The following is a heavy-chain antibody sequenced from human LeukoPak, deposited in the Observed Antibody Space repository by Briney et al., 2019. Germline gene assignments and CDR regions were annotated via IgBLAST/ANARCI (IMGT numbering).Heavy chain of an antibody. V-gene: IGHV3-7*01. Sequence: GGSLRLSCSASGLSFSTYWMTWVRQAPGKGLEWLANIGGDGERKFYVDSVKGRFTISRDNAENTLYLQMNSLRAEDTAVYYCAGIPTPPYGPFDYWGQGTLVTVSS. CDR2: IGGDGERK. CDR3: AGIPTPPYGPFDY. CDR1: GLSFSTYW. J-gene: IGHJ4*02. D-gene: IGHD3-16*01.